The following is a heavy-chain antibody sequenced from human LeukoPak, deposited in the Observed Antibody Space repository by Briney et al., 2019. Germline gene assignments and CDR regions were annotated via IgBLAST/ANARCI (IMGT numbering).Heavy chain of an antibody. CDR3: ARGQTVVTPETDDY. J-gene: IGHJ4*02. Sequence: TSVKVSCKASGYTFTSYAMNWVRQAPGQGLEWMGWINTNTGNPTYAQGFTGRFVFSLDTSVSTAYLQISSLKAEDTAVYYCARGQTVVTPETDDYWGQGTLVTVSS. D-gene: IGHD4-23*01. CDR1: GYTFTSYA. V-gene: IGHV7-4-1*02. CDR2: INTNTGNP.